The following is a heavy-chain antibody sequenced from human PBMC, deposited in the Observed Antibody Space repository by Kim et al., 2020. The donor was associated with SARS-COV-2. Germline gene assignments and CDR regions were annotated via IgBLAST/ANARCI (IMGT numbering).Heavy chain of an antibody. J-gene: IGHJ4*02. Sequence: APGQRLGWMGWIDAGTGNRRYSENFQGRVTITRDTSANIDYMEMSSLTSEDTGIYYCARDLNPTVFDYWGQGTLVTVSS. CDR3: ARDLNPTVFDY. V-gene: IGHV1-3*01. D-gene: IGHD4-4*01. CDR2: IDAGTGNR.